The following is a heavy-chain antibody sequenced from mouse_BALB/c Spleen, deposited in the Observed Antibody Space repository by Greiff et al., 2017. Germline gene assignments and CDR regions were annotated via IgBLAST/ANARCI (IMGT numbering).Heavy chain of an antibody. J-gene: IGHJ2*01. D-gene: IGHD1-2*01. CDR3: ARRVLRLYFDY. CDR1: GFTFSSYY. V-gene: IGHV5-6-2*01. CDR2: INSNGGST. Sequence: EVQGVESGGGLVKLGGSLKLSCAASGFTFSSYYMSWVRQTPEKRLELVAAINSNGGSTYYPDTVKGRFTISRDNAKNTLYLQMSSLKSEDTALYYCARRVLRLYFDYWGQGTTLTVSS.